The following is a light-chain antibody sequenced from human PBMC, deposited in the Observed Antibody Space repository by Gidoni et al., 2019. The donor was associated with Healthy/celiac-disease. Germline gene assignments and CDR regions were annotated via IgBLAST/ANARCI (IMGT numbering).Light chain of an antibody. J-gene: IGKJ1*01. V-gene: IGKV3-20*01. CDR2: GPS. CDR3: QQYSSLTWT. Sequence: EIVLTQSPGTLSLSPGERAPLPCRASQNLNSNSLAWYQQKPGQAPRPLIYGPSSWATGISDRFSGSGSGRDFTLTISRLEPGDSAVYYCQQYSSLTWTFGQGTKVEVK. CDR1: QNLNSNS.